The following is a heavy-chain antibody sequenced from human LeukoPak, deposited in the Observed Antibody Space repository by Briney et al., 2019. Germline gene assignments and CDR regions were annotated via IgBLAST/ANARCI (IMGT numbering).Heavy chain of an antibody. Sequence: SVKVSCKASGGTFSSYAISWVRQAPGQGVEWMGRIIPIFGTANYAQKFQGRVTITTDESTSTAYMELSSLRSEDTAVYYCARERVTVAGTNPRSFDYWGQGTLVTVSS. V-gene: IGHV1-69*05. D-gene: IGHD6-19*01. J-gene: IGHJ4*02. CDR1: GGTFSSYA. CDR2: IIPIFGTA. CDR3: ARERVTVAGTNPRSFDY.